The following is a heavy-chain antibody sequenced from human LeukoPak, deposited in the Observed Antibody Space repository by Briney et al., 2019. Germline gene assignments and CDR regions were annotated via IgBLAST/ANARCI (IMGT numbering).Heavy chain of an antibody. CDR1: GFTFSSYS. V-gene: IGHV3-30*02. CDR3: AKVGEPRDLYYFDY. D-gene: IGHD2-21*01. J-gene: IGHJ4*02. Sequence: PGGSLRLSCAASGFTFSSYSMNWVRQAPGKGLEWVAFIRYDGSNKYYADSVKGRFTISRDNSKNTLYLQMNSLRAEDTAVYYCAKVGEPRDLYYFDYWGQGTLVTVSS. CDR2: IRYDGSNK.